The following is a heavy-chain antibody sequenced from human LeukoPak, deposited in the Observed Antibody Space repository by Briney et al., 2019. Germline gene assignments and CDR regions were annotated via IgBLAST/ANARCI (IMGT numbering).Heavy chain of an antibody. V-gene: IGHV5-51*01. CDR1: GYSFTSYW. D-gene: IGHD2-2*01. J-gene: IGHJ5*02. CDR2: IYPSDSDT. CDR3: ARVIVVVPAAMGKYNWFDP. Sequence: GESLKISCKGSGYSFTSYWIGWVRQMPGKGLEWMGIIYPSDSDTRYSTSFQGQVTISAYKSTSTAYLQWSSLKASDTAMYYRARVIVVVPAAMGKYNWFDPWGQGTLVTVSS.